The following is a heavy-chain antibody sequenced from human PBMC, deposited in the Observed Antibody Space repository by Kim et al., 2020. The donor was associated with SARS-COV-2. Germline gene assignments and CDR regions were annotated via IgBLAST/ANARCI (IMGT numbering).Heavy chain of an antibody. Sequence: SGKGRFTSSRDNAKNSLYLQMNRLRAEDTALYYCAKGSDNRNDLLPGFDPWGQGTLVTVSS. CDR3: AKGSDNRNDLLPGFDP. J-gene: IGHJ5*02. D-gene: IGHD1-20*01. V-gene: IGHV3-9*01.